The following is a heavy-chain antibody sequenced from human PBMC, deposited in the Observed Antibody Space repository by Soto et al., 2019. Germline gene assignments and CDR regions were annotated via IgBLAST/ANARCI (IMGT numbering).Heavy chain of an antibody. D-gene: IGHD3-3*01. Sequence: GGSLRLSCEASGFTFSSYSMNWVRPAPGKGLEWVAYIGSTIYYADSVKGRFTISRDNSKNTLYLQMNSLRAEDTAVYYCAKDGFHYDFWSGYKGGDYYYGMDVWGQGTTVTVSS. J-gene: IGHJ6*02. CDR3: AKDGFHYDFWSGYKGGDYYYGMDV. CDR1: GFTFSSYS. V-gene: IGHV3-48*01. CDR2: IGSTI.